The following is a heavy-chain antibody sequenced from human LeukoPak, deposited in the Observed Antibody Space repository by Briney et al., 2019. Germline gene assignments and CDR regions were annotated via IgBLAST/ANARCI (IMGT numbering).Heavy chain of an antibody. Sequence: PGGSLRLSCAASGVTFSSYWMNWVRQAPGKGLEWVANIKEDGSARYYVEFVKGRFSISRDNAKNSVYLQMNSLGADDTAAYYCAGGTGMDVWGQGTPVTVSS. J-gene: IGHJ6*02. V-gene: IGHV3-7*05. D-gene: IGHD1-1*01. CDR1: GVTFSSYW. CDR3: AGGTGMDV. CDR2: IKEDGSAR.